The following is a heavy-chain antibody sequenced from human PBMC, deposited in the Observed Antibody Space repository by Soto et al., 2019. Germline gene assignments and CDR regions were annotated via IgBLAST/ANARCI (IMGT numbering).Heavy chain of an antibody. CDR3: ACGPCIGDCYIDY. J-gene: IGHJ4*02. CDR1: GYTFTNYP. Sequence: QVQLVQSGAAVKEPGASLKVSCKASGYTFTNYPMHWVRQAPGQRLEWLGWINSGDGNTKCSPKFQGRVTLARDTSAGTIYMELRSLTLEDTAVYYCACGPCIGDCYIDYWGQGTLVTVSS. CDR2: INSGDGNT. V-gene: IGHV1-3*01. D-gene: IGHD2-21*02.